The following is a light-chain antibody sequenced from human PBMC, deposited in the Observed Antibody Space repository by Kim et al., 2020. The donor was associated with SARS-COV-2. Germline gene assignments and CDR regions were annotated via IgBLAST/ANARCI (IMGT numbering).Light chain of an antibody. Sequence: QSATSSCTGTSSEVGGYNYVSWYQQHPGKAPKLIIYGVSKRPSGVPDRFSGSKSGNTASLTISGLQAEDEADYYCCSYEGSYTSVFGGGTQLTVL. CDR3: CSYEGSYTSV. CDR1: SSEVGGYNY. V-gene: IGLV2-11*01. CDR2: GVS. J-gene: IGLJ7*01.